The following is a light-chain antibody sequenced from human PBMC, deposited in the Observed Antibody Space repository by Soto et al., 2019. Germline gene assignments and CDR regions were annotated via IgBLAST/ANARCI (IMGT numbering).Light chain of an antibody. J-gene: IGKJ1*01. CDR1: HNVING. V-gene: IGKV1-5*01. CDR3: QPGWT. CDR2: DAS. Sequence: DILMTQSPSTLSASVGDRVTISCRASHNVINGLAWYQQKPGKSPNLLIYDASTLQSGVPSRFSGSVSWTEFTLTSSDLQPDYFAYYYCQPGWTFGQGTKVDIK.